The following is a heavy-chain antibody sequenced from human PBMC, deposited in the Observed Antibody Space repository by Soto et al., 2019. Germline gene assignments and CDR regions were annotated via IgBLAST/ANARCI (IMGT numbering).Heavy chain of an antibody. CDR1: GFTFSNYG. V-gene: IGHV3-30*18. J-gene: IGHJ4*02. D-gene: IGHD6-13*01. Sequence: QVQLVESGGGVVQPGRSLRLSCAASGFTFSNYGMHWVRQAPGKGLEWVAVISFDGTNKYYADSVKGRFTISRDNSKNTVYLQMNSLRAEDTAVYHCAKVSLIVSSWPFDYWGQGALVTVSS. CDR2: ISFDGTNK. CDR3: AKVSLIVSSWPFDY.